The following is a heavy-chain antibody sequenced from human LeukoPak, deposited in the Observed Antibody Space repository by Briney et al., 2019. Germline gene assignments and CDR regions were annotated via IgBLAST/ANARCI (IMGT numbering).Heavy chain of an antibody. J-gene: IGHJ4*02. CDR3: AKDPGIVGATDYFDY. D-gene: IGHD1-26*01. V-gene: IGHV3-30*02. Sequence: GGSLRLSCAASGFTFSSYGMHWVRQAPGKGLEWVAVIWYDGSNKYYADSVKGRFTISRDNSKNTLYLQMNSLRAEDTAVYYCAKDPGIVGATDYFDYWGQGTLVTVSS. CDR2: IWYDGSNK. CDR1: GFTFSSYG.